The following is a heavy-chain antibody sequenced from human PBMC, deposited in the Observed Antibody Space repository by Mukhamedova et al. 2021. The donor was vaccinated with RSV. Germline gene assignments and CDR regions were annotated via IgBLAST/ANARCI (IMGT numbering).Heavy chain of an antibody. V-gene: IGHV1-3*01. D-gene: IGHD3-22*01. CDR3: ARDRDDSSGYLRVMVLDNWFDP. CDR2: INAGNGNT. Sequence: INAGNGNTKYSQKFQGRVTITRDTSASTAYMELSSLRSEDTAVYYCARDRDDSSGYLRVMVLDNWFDPWGQGTLVTVSS. J-gene: IGHJ5*02.